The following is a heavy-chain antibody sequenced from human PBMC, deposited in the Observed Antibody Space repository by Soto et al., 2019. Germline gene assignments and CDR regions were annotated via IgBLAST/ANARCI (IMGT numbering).Heavy chain of an antibody. CDR3: ARDGYSYGYVY. CDR1: GGSFSGYY. V-gene: IGHV4-34*01. CDR2: INHSGST. Sequence: QVQLQQWGAGLLKPSETLSLTCAVYGGSFSGYYWSWIRQPPGKGLEWIGEINHSGSTNYNPSLKSRVTISGDTSKNHFSLKLSSVTAADTAVYYCARDGYSYGYVYWGQGTLVTVSS. J-gene: IGHJ4*02. D-gene: IGHD5-18*01.